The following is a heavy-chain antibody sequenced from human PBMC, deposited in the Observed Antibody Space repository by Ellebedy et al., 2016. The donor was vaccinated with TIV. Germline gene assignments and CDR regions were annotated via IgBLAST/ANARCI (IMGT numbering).Heavy chain of an antibody. Sequence: ASVKVPCXASGYTFTSYGISWVRQAPGQGLEWMGWISAYNGNTNYAQKLQGRVTMTTDTSTSTVYMELSSLRSEDTAVYYCQLVGATAEEDYWGQGTLVTVSS. CDR2: ISAYNGNT. CDR1: GYTFTSYG. CDR3: QLVGATAEEDY. V-gene: IGHV1-18*01. D-gene: IGHD1-26*01. J-gene: IGHJ4*02.